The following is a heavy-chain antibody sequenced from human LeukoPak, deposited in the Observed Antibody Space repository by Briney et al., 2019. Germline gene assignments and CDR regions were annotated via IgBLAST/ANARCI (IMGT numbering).Heavy chain of an antibody. Sequence: PGGSLRLSCAASGFTFSSSWMHWVRQAPGKGLVWVSSIKNDGRTTGYADSAKGRLTISRYNAKNTLYLQMNSLRADDTAVYFCARGGYSYGYADYWGQGTLVTVSS. V-gene: IGHV3-74*01. CDR3: ARGGYSYGYADY. CDR1: GFTFSSSW. J-gene: IGHJ4*02. CDR2: IKNDGRTT. D-gene: IGHD5-18*01.